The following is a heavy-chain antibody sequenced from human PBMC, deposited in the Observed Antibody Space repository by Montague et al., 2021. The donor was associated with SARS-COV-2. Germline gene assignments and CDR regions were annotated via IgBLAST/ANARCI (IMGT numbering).Heavy chain of an antibody. CDR1: GYIFTKYW. CDR3: ARVRPHGGSLTLGGFDP. CDR2: IYPGDSDT. Sequence: QSGAEVKKPGESLTISCNASGYIFTKYWIGWVRQMPGKGLEWMGIIYPGDSDTRYSPSFQGPVTMSVDKSISTAYLQWSRLKVSDTAIYFCARVRPHGGSLTLGGFDPWGQGTLVSVAS. J-gene: IGHJ5*02. D-gene: IGHD3-16*01. V-gene: IGHV5-51*03.